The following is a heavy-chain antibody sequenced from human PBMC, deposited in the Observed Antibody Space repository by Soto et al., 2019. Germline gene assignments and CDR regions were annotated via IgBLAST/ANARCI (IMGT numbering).Heavy chain of an antibody. CDR2: ISYDGSNK. V-gene: IGHV3-30*18. Sequence: QVQLVESGGGVVQPGRSLRLSCAAYGFTFSSYGMHWVRQAPGKGLEWVAVISYDGSNKYYADSVKGRFTIARDNSKNTLSQQMNSLSAEDTSVYYCAKELEQQLVLLHYYYYCGMDVWGQGTTVTVSS. D-gene: IGHD6-13*01. CDR1: GFTFSSYG. CDR3: AKELEQQLVLLHYYYYCGMDV. J-gene: IGHJ6*02.